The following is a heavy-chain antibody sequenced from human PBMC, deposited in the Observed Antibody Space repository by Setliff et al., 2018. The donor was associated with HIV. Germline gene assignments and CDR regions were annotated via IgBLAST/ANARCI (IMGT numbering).Heavy chain of an antibody. CDR3: ARDPVSDNSATPYYSDY. Sequence: ASVKVSCKASGYTFTSYGISWVRQAPGQGLEWMGWISAYNGNTNYAQKLQGRVTMTRNTSISTAYMELSSLRSEDTAVYFCARDPVSDNSATPYYSDYWGQGTLVTVSS. CDR2: ISAYNGNT. CDR1: GYTFTSYG. D-gene: IGHD2-21*01. V-gene: IGHV1-18*01. J-gene: IGHJ4*02.